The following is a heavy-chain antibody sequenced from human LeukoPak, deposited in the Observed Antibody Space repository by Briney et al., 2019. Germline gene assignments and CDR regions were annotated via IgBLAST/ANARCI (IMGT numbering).Heavy chain of an antibody. CDR2: ISWNSGSI. Sequence: GGSLRLSCAASGFTVSSNYMSWVRQAPGKGLEWVSGISWNSGSIGYADSVKGRFTISRDNAKNSLHLQMNSLRAEDTALYYCAKDMSGLLPYVYFDYWGQETLVTVSS. CDR3: AKDMSGLLPYVYFDY. D-gene: IGHD2-15*01. J-gene: IGHJ4*02. CDR1: GFTVSSNY. V-gene: IGHV3-9*01.